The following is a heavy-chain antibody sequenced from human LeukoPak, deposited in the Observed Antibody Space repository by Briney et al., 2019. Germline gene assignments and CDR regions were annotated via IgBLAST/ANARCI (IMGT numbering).Heavy chain of an antibody. CDR2: IYPGDSDT. D-gene: IGHD3-10*01. J-gene: IGHJ4*02. CDR3: ARPYGSGSYLYYFDS. CDR1: GYSFTSYW. Sequence: GESLRISCKGSGYSFTSYWIAWVRQMPGKGLEWMGTIYPGDSDTRYSPSFQGQVTISADKSISTAYLQWSSLKASDTAMYYCARPYGSGSYLYYFDSWGQGTLVTVSS. V-gene: IGHV5-51*01.